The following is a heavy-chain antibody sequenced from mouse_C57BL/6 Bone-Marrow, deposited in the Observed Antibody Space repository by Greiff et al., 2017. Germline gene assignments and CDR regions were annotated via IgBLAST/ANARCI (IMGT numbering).Heavy chain of an antibody. CDR2: IYPRSGNT. CDR3: ASYGSSYDY. Sequence: VMLVESGAELARPGASVKLSCKASGYTFTSYGISWVKQRTGQGLEWIGEIYPRSGNTYYNEKFKGKATLTADKSSSTAYMELRSLTSEDSAVYFCASYGSSYDYWGQGTTLTVSS. CDR1: GYTFTSYG. D-gene: IGHD1-1*01. V-gene: IGHV1-81*01. J-gene: IGHJ2*01.